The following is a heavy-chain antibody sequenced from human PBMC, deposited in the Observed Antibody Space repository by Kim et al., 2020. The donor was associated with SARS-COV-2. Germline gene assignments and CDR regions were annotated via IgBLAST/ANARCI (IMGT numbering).Heavy chain of an antibody. V-gene: IGHV3-48*02. Sequence: SYADSVKGRFTISRDNAKDSLYLQMNSLGDEDTAVYYCARGRGRPYYFDYWGQGTLVTVSS. CDR3: ARGRGRPYYFDY. D-gene: IGHD3-16*01. J-gene: IGHJ4*02.